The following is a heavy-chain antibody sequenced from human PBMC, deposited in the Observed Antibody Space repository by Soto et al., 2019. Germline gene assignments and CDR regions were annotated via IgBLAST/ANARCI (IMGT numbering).Heavy chain of an antibody. CDR2: IWYDGGNK. V-gene: IGHV3-33*01. CDR1: GFTFTSYA. D-gene: IGHD1-26*01. CDR3: ATATGGSRAQVDY. Sequence: QVQLVESGGGVVQPGRSLRLSCAASGFTFTSYAMHWARQAPGKGLEWVGVIWYDGGNKYSADSVKGRFTISSDNSKNTLYLQMNSLRADDTAVYYCATATGGSRAQVDYWGQVTLVTVSS. J-gene: IGHJ4*02.